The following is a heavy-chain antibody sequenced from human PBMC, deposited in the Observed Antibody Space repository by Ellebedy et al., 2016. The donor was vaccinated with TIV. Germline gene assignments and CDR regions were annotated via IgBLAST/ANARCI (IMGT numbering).Heavy chain of an antibody. J-gene: IGHJ4*02. V-gene: IGHV1-2*02. CDR2: INPNSGGT. D-gene: IGHD3-10*01. CDR1: GYTFTGYY. CDR3: ARDLEWFGELYFDY. Sequence: ASVKVSCXASGYTFTGYYMHWVRQAPGQGLEWMGWINPNSGGTNYAQKFQGRVTMTRDTSISTAYMELSRLRSDDTAVYYCARDLEWFGELYFDYWGQGTLVTVSS.